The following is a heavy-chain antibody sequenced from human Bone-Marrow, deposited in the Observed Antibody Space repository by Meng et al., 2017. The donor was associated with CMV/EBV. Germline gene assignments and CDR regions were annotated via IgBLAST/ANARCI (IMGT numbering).Heavy chain of an antibody. D-gene: IGHD2-2*01. CDR3: ARICVTGRACYHFDS. V-gene: IGHV3-7*01. CDR2: IRQDGSEK. CDR1: GFTFSSYW. Sequence: GESLKISCTGSGFTFSSYWMSWVRQAPGKGLEWVANIRQDGSEKHYVDSVKGRFTISRDNTKNSLYLEMNTLRAEDTAVYHCARICVTGRACYHFDSWGQGALGTVSA. J-gene: IGHJ4*02.